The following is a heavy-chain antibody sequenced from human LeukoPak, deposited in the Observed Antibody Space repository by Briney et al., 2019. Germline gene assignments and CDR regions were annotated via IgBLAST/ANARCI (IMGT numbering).Heavy chain of an antibody. CDR2: IYYSGST. J-gene: IGHJ6*02. V-gene: IGHV4-61*01. D-gene: IGHD2-21*01. Sequence: SETLSLTCTVSGGSVSSGSYYWSWIRQPPGKGLEWIGYIYYSGSTNYNPSLKSRVTISVDTSKNQFSLKLSSVTAADTAVYYCARPSLGGPYPWRDVDREKVYYYYYYGMDVWGQGTTVTVSS. CDR3: ARPSLGGPYPWRDVDREKVYYYYYYGMDV. CDR1: GGSVSSGSYY.